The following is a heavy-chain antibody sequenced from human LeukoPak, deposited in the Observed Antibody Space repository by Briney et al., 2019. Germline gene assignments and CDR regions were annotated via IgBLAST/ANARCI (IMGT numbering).Heavy chain of an antibody. D-gene: IGHD7-27*01. Sequence: GSLRLSCAASGFTFSSYWMSWVRQAPGKGLEWIGSIYHSGSTYYNPSLKSRVTISVDTSKNQFSLKLSSVTAADTAVYYCARLGIDYWGQGTLVTVSS. CDR3: ARLGIDY. CDR1: GFTFSSYW. CDR2: IYHSGST. J-gene: IGHJ4*02. V-gene: IGHV4-38-2*01.